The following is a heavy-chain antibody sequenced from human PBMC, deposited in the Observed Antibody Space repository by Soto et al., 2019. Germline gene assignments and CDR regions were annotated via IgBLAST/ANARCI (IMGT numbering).Heavy chain of an antibody. CDR1: SGSISSSSYY. Sequence: QLQLQESGPGLVKPSETLSLTCTVSSGSISSSSYYWGWIRQSPGKWLEGIGTISYSGTTYYNPSLKIRVTKSVDTSKNQFSLNLSSVTAADTAVYYCARRRGGVVATENWFDPWGQGTLVTVSS. CDR3: ARRRGGVVATENWFDP. D-gene: IGHD5-12*01. CDR2: ISYSGTT. V-gene: IGHV4-39*01. J-gene: IGHJ5*02.